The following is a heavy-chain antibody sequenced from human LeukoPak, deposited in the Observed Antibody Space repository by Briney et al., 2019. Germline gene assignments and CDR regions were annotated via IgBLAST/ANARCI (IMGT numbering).Heavy chain of an antibody. D-gene: IGHD5-18*01. Sequence: PSETLSLTCTVSGGSISSYYWSWIRQPPGKGLEWIGYIYYSGSTNYNPSLKSRVTISVDTSKNHFSLKLSSVTAADTAVYYCARDRGGYTYSHDYWGQGTLVTVSS. CDR1: GGSISSYY. CDR2: IYYSGST. J-gene: IGHJ4*02. V-gene: IGHV4-59*12. CDR3: ARDRGGYTYSHDY.